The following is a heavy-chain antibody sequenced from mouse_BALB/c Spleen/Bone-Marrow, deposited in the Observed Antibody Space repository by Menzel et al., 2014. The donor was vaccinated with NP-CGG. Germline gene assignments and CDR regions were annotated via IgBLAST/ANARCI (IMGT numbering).Heavy chain of an antibody. Sequence: VQLQQSGPELVKPGASVKISCKASGYTFTDYNMHWVKQSHGKSLEWIGYIYPYNGGTGYNQKFKSKATLTVDNSSSTAYMGLRSLTSEDSAVYYCARATTAGFAYWGQGTLVTVSA. J-gene: IGHJ3*01. CDR2: IYPYNGGT. V-gene: IGHV1S29*02. CDR1: GYTFTDYN. D-gene: IGHD1-2*01. CDR3: ARATTAGFAY.